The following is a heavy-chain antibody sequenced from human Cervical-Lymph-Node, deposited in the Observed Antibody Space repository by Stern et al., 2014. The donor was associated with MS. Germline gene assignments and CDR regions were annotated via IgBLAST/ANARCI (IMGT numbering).Heavy chain of an antibody. CDR3: ARGKIAARSYYYYGMDV. CDR1: GYTFTSYG. CDR2: ISAYNGNT. Sequence: QVQLGQSGAEVKKPGASVKVSCKASGYTFTSYGISWVRQAPGQGLEWMGWISAYNGNTNYAQKLQGRVTMTTDTSTSTASMELRSLRSDDTAVYYCARGKIAARSYYYYGMDVWGQGTTVTVSS. D-gene: IGHD6-6*01. J-gene: IGHJ6*02. V-gene: IGHV1-18*01.